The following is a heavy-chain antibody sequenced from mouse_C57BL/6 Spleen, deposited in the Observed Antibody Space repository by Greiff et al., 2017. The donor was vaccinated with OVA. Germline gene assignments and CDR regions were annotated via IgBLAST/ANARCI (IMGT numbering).Heavy chain of an antibody. V-gene: IGHV1-62-2*01. J-gene: IGHJ2*01. CDR1: GYTFTEYT. CDR3: ARDEGGTGAYYLDD. Sequence: QVQLQQSGAELVKPGASVKLSCKASGYTFTEYTIHWVKQRSGQGLEWIGWFYPGSGSIKYNEKFKDKATLPADKSSRTVYMELSILTSEDSAVYFCARDEGGTGAYYLDDWGQGTTLTVSS. CDR2: FYPGSGSI. D-gene: IGHD4-1*01.